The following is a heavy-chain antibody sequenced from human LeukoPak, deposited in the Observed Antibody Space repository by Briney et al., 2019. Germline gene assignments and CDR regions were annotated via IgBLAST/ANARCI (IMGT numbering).Heavy chain of an antibody. D-gene: IGHD3-22*01. Sequence: SETLSLTCTVSGGSISSGDDYWSWIRQPPGKGLEWIGYIYYSGSTYYNPSLKSRVTISVDTSKNQFSLKLSSVTAADTAVYYCARERYYCDSSGSSTNWFDPWGQGTLVTVSS. J-gene: IGHJ5*02. V-gene: IGHV4-30-4*01. CDR2: IYYSGST. CDR1: GGSISSGDDY. CDR3: ARERYYCDSSGSSTNWFDP.